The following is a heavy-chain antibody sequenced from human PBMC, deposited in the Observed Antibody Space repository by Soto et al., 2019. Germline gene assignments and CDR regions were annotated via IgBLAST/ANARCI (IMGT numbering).Heavy chain of an antibody. Sequence: QVQLVQSGAEVKKPGASVRVSCKASGYTFTSYYIHWVRQAPGQGPEWMGMISPSSGGTDYAQKFQGRVTVTRDTSTSTVYMELSSLRSEDTAVYFCTRSIITTAGTDAFDLWGQGTLVTVSS. CDR2: ISPSSGGT. D-gene: IGHD6-13*01. J-gene: IGHJ3*01. CDR3: TRSIITTAGTDAFDL. V-gene: IGHV1-46*03. CDR1: GYTFTSYY.